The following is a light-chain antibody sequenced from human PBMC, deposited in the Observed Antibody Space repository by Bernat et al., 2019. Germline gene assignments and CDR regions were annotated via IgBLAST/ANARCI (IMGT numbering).Light chain of an antibody. Sequence: QSVLTQPPSVSGAPGQRVTISCTGSSSNIGAGYDVHWYQQLPGTAPKLLIYGNTNRPSGVPDRFSGSKSGTSISLAITGLQAEDEADYYCQSYDSSLNARVFGGGTKLTVL. V-gene: IGLV1-40*01. CDR3: QSYDSSLNARV. CDR1: SSNIGAGYD. CDR2: GNT. J-gene: IGLJ3*02.